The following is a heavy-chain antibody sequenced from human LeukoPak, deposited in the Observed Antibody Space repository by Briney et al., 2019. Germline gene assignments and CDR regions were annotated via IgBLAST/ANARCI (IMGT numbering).Heavy chain of an antibody. J-gene: IGHJ4*02. CDR2: IKQDGQEK. CDR3: ARDFIRLSFDY. CDR1: GFTFSSYW. Sequence: GGSLRLSCAASGFTFSSYWMSWVRQAPGKGLEWVANIKQDGQEKYYVDSVKGRFTISRDNAKNSLYLQMNSLRDENTAVYYCARDFIRLSFDYWGQGILVTVSS. V-gene: IGHV3-7*01. D-gene: IGHD3-16*01.